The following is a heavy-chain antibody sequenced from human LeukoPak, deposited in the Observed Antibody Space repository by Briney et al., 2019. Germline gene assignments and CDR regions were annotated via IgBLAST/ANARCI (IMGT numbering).Heavy chain of an antibody. V-gene: IGHV3-74*01. CDR2: IGRDGSDT. CDR3: ARSMTGAYFDY. D-gene: IGHD1-20*01. CDR1: GFTLSTFW. Sequence: PGGSLRLSCAASGFTLSTFWMHWVRQAPGKGLVWVARIGRDGSDTNYADSVKGRFIISRDNAKNTLYLQMSSLRAEDTAVYFCARSMTGAYFDYWGQGTLVPVSS. J-gene: IGHJ4*02.